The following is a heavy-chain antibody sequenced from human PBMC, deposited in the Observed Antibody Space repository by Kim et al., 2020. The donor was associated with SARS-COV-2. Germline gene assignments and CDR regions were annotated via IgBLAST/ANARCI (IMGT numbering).Heavy chain of an antibody. CDR3: ARDLSGAGGC. J-gene: IGHJ4*02. V-gene: IGHV3-74*01. CDR2: T. Sequence: TNYADSVKGRFTISRDNAGNTLYLQVNSLTAEDSAVYYCARDLSGAGGCWGQGTLVTVSS. D-gene: IGHD6-19*01.